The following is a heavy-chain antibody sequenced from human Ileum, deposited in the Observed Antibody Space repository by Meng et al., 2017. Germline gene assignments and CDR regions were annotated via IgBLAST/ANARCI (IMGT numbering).Heavy chain of an antibody. V-gene: IGHV3-72*01. CDR2: IGNKTDSYTT. Sequence: GGSLRLSCAVSGFTFSDHYMDWVRQAPGKGLEWVGLIGNKTDSYTTKYAASVTGRFTISRDDSTSLLFLQMNSLETEDTAVYYFAVTCGAGTCWDYWGQGTLVTVSS. CDR3: AVTCGAGTCWDY. D-gene: IGHD2-15*01. CDR1: GFTFSDHY. J-gene: IGHJ4*02.